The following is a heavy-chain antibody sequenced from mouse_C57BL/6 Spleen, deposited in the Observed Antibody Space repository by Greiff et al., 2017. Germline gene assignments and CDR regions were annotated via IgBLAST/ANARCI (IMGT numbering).Heavy chain of an antibody. Sequence: EVQLVESGGGLVQPGGSLKLSCAASGFTFSDYYMYWVRQTPEKRLEWVAYISNGGGSTYYPDTVKGRFTISRDNAKNTLYLQMSRLKSEDTAMYYCARREAYYAMDYWGQGTSVTVSS. CDR2: ISNGGGST. V-gene: IGHV5-12*01. CDR1: GFTFSDYY. CDR3: ARREAYYAMDY. J-gene: IGHJ4*01.